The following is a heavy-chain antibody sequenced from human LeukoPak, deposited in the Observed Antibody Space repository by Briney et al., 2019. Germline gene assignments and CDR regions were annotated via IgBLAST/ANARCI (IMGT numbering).Heavy chain of an antibody. CDR3: AKSRFGELPTNAFDI. CDR2: ISGSGGST. J-gene: IGHJ3*02. CDR1: GGSISGFY. V-gene: IGHV3-23*01. D-gene: IGHD3-10*01. Sequence: ETLSLTCTVSGGSISGFYWSWVRQAPGKGLEWVSAISGSGGSTYYADSVKGRFTISRDNSKNTLYLQMNSLRAEDTAVYYCAKSRFGELPTNAFDIWGQGTMVTVSS.